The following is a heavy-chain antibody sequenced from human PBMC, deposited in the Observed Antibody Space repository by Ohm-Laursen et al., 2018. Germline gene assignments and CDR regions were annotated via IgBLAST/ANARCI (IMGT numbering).Heavy chain of an antibody. CDR1: GFTFSSYW. CDR3: ARVGFDY. D-gene: IGHD3-3*01. Sequence: ETLSLTCAASGFTFSSYWMHWVRQAPGKGLVWVSRINSDGSSTSYADSVKGRFTISRDNAKNTLYLQMNSLRAEDTAVYYCARVGFDYWGQGTLVTVSS. J-gene: IGHJ4*02. CDR2: INSDGSST. V-gene: IGHV3-74*01.